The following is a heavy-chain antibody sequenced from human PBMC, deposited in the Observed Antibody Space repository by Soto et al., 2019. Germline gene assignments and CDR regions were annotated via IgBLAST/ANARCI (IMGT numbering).Heavy chain of an antibody. D-gene: IGHD5-18*01. J-gene: IGHJ5*02. CDR1: GGSISSGGYY. CDR3: ARLVWSYGTWFDP. Sequence: SETLSLTCTVSGGSISSGGYYWNWIRQHPGKGLEWIGYIYYSGSTNYNPSLKSRVTISVDTSKNQFSLKLSSVTAADTAVYYCARLVWSYGTWFDPWGQGTLVTVSS. CDR2: IYYSGST. V-gene: IGHV4-61*08.